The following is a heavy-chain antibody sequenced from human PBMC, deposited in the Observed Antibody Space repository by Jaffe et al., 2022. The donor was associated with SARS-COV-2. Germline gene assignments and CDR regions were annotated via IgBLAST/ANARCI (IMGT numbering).Heavy chain of an antibody. Sequence: QVQFVQSGAEVSKPGASVKVSCKGSGHTFTSYAIHWVRQAPGQRLEWMGWINVGNGNTRYSQKFQGRVTISSDTSASTAYMELSSLRSEDTAVYYCAKCSSSWYFDLWGQGTQVTVSS. CDR2: INVGNGNT. V-gene: IGHV1-3*01. CDR3: AKCSSSWYFDL. CDR1: GHTFTSYA. J-gene: IGHJ4*02. D-gene: IGHD6-13*01.